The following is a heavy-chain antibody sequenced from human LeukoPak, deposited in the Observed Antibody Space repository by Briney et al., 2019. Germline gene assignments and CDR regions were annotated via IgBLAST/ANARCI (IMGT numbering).Heavy chain of an antibody. Sequence: GGSLRLSCAASGFTFSTYWVHWVRQAPGKGLMWVSRINSDGSYTYYADSVKGRFTISRDNAKNTVYLQMSSLRAEDTAVYYCARDYGYNSPGPWYFDLWGRGTLVTVSS. J-gene: IGHJ2*01. D-gene: IGHD5-24*01. V-gene: IGHV3-74*01. CDR3: ARDYGYNSPGPWYFDL. CDR1: GFTFSTYW. CDR2: INSDGSYT.